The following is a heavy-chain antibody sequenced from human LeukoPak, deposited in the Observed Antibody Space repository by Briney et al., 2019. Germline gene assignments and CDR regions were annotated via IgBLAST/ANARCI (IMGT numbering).Heavy chain of an antibody. CDR3: ARDGSPLWGSGYVY. V-gene: IGHV3-30*03. CDR2: ISYDGSNK. J-gene: IGHJ4*02. D-gene: IGHD3-3*01. CDR1: GFTFSSYG. Sequence: GGSLRPSCAASGFTFSSYGMHWVRQAPGKGLEWVAVISYDGSNKYYADSVKGRFTISRDNSKNTLYLQMNSLRAEDTAVYYCARDGSPLWGSGYVYWGQGTLVTVSS.